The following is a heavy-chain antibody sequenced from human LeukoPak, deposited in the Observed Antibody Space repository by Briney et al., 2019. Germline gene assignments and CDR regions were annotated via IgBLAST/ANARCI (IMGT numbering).Heavy chain of an antibody. J-gene: IGHJ3*01. CDR2: ISAYNGNT. CDR1: GYTFTSYA. Sequence: ASVKVSCKASGYTFTSYAMHWVRQAPGQRLEWMGWISAYNGNTNYAQKLQGRVTMTTDTSTSTAYMELRSLRSDDAAVYYCARVESGYPSFAWGQGTMVTVSS. CDR3: ARVESGYPSFA. V-gene: IGHV1-18*01. D-gene: IGHD3-22*01.